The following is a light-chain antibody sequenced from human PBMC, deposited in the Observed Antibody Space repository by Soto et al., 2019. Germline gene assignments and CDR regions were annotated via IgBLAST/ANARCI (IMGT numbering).Light chain of an antibody. CDR2: QAS. CDR1: QSIRSR. CDR3: QQRNSYPEA. V-gene: IGKV1-5*03. J-gene: IGKJ1*01. Sequence: DIHITQSPSTLPAPVEDRVTITCRASQSIRSRLAWYQHKPGKAPKLLIYQASTLKSGVPSRFSGSGSGTEFTLTISSLQPDDFATYYCQQRNSYPEAFGQGTKVDIK.